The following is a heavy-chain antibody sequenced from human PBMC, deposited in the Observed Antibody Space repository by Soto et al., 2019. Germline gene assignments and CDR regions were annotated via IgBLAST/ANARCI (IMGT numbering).Heavy chain of an antibody. CDR3: ARGVDAGVDV. D-gene: IGHD2-8*01. CDR1: GYALNAYD. V-gene: IGHV1-8*01. CDR2: MSPHSGAT. Sequence: QVPLVQSGTEVTKPGASVKVSCRASGYALNAYDINWLRQATGQGLEWMGWMSPHSGATGFAQKFQGRVSMTWDTFTSTFYMELTNLRSEDTAIYYCARGVDAGVDVWGQGTTVTVSS. J-gene: IGHJ6*02.